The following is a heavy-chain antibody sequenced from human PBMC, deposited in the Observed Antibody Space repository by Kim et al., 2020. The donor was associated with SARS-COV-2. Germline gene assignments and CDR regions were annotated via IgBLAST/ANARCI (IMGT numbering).Heavy chain of an antibody. D-gene: IGHD2-15*01. CDR3: ARGAVLYCSGGSCFPYYYGMDV. Sequence: GGSLRLSCAASGFTFSSYGMHWVRQAPGKGLEWVAVIWYDGSNKYYADSVKGRFTISRDNSKNTLYLQMNSLRAEDTAVYYCARGAVLYCSGGSCFPYYYGMDVWGQGTTVTVSS. CDR1: GFTFSSYG. J-gene: IGHJ6*02. V-gene: IGHV3-33*01. CDR2: IWYDGSNK.